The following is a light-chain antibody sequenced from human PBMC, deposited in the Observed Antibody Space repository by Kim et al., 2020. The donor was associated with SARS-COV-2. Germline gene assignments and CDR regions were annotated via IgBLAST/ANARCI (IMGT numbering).Light chain of an antibody. J-gene: IGKJ1*01. CDR2: GAS. CDR3: QQYNNFRT. CDR1: QSVGRN. V-gene: IGKV3-15*01. Sequence: SVSPGERATLSCRARQSVGRNLVWYQQKAGQAPRLLIYGASTRATGVPARFGGSGSGTEFTLTISSLQSEDFAVYYCQQYNNFRTFGQGTKVDIK.